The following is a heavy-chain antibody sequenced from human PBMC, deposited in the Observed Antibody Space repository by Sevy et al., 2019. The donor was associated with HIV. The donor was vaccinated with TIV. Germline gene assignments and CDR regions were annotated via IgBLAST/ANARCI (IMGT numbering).Heavy chain of an antibody. CDR2: MYDSGST. J-gene: IGHJ5*02. CDR3: ASGSGELVS. D-gene: IGHD1-26*01. Sequence: SETLSLTCTVSGGSISSYYWTWIRQPPEKGLEWIGCMYDSGSTNYNPSLKGRVTISVDTSKNQLSLKLSSVTAADTAVYYCASGSGELVSWGQGTLVTVSS. V-gene: IGHV4-59*01. CDR1: GGSISSYY.